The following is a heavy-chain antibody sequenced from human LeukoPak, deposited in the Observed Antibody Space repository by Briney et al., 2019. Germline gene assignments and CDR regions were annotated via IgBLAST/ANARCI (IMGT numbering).Heavy chain of an antibody. CDR3: ARDSQLN. V-gene: IGHV3-21*01. CDR1: GFTFSSYA. J-gene: IGHJ4*02. D-gene: IGHD2-2*01. CDR2: ISSSSTYI. Sequence: GGSLRLSCAASGFTFSSYAMHWVRQAPGKGLEWVSSISSSSTYIYYADSVKGRFTVSRDNARNSLYLQMNSLGAEDAAVYYCARDSQLNWGQGTLVTVSS.